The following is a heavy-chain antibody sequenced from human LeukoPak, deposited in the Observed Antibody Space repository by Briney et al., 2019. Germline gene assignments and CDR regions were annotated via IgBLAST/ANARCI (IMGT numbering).Heavy chain of an antibody. CDR2: IIPIFGTA. D-gene: IGHD3-3*01. CDR3: ARGQYYDCWSGYQTFDD. Sequence: AASVKVSCKASGCTFSSYAISWVRQAPGQGLEWMGWIIPIFGTANYAQKFQGRVTITTDESTSTAYMELSSLRSEDTAVYYCARGQYYDCWSGYQTFDDWGQGTLVTVSS. J-gene: IGHJ4*02. V-gene: IGHV1-69*05. CDR1: GCTFSSYA.